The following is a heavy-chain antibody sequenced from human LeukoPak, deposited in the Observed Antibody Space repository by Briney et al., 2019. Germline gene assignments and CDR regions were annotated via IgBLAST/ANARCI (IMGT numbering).Heavy chain of an antibody. CDR3: ARDRRIAVAAYYFDY. CDR2: INPNSGGT. CDR1: GYTFTGYY. Sequence: GASVKVSCKASGYTFTGYYMHWVRQAPGQGLEWMGWINPNSGGTNYAQKFQGSVTMTRDTSISTAYMELSRLRSDDTAVYYCARDRRIAVAAYYFDYWGQGTLVTVSS. J-gene: IGHJ4*02. V-gene: IGHV1-2*02. D-gene: IGHD6-19*01.